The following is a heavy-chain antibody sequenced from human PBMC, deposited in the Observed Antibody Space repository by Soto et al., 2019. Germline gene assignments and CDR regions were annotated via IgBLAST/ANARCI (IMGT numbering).Heavy chain of an antibody. J-gene: IGHJ6*02. D-gene: IGHD2-15*01. CDR3: ARDSRYCSGGSCYFYYGMDV. Sequence: PGGSLRLSCAASGFTFSSYGMHWVRQATGKGLEWVSAIGTAGDTYYPGSVKGRFTISRENAKNSLYLQMNSLRAGDTAVYYCARDSRYCSGGSCYFYYGMDVWGQGTTVTVSS. V-gene: IGHV3-13*01. CDR1: GFTFSSYG. CDR2: IGTAGDT.